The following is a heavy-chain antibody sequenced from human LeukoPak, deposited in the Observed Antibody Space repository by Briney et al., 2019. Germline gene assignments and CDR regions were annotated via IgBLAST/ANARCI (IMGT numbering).Heavy chain of an antibody. CDR2: ISYDGSNK. CDR1: GFTFSSYA. D-gene: IGHD1-26*01. V-gene: IGHV3-30-3*01. J-gene: IGHJ4*02. Sequence: QPGGSLRLSCAASGFTFSSYAMHWVRQAPGKGLEWVAVISYDGSNKYYADSVKGRFTISRDNSKNTLYLQMNSLRAEDTAVYYCARDKVLGASLFDYWGQGTLVTVSS. CDR3: ARDKVLGASLFDY.